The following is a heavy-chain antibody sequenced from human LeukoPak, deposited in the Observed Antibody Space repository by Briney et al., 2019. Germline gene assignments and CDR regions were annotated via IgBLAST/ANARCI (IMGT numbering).Heavy chain of an antibody. J-gene: IGHJ4*02. D-gene: IGHD6-6*01. Sequence: GGSLRLSCAASGFTFSSYAMHWVRQAPGKGLEWVAVISYDGSNKYYADSVKGRFTISRDNSKNTLYLQMNSLRAEDTAVYYCAREGSSSGGFDYWGQGTLVTVSS. V-gene: IGHV3-30-3*01. CDR2: ISYDGSNK. CDR1: GFTFSSYA. CDR3: AREGSSSGGFDY.